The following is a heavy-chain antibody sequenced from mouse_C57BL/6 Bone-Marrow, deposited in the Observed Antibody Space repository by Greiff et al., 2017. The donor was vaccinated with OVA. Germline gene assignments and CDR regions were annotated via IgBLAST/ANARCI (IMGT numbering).Heavy chain of an antibody. V-gene: IGHV1-82*01. Sequence: QVQLQQSGPELVKPGASVKISCKASGYAFSSSWMNWVKQRPGKGLECIGRIYPGDGDTNYNGKFKGKATLTADKSSSTAYMQLSSLTSEDSAVYFCARNYGFPFAYWGQGTLVTVSA. J-gene: IGHJ3*01. CDR1: GYAFSSSW. D-gene: IGHD1-1*01. CDR3: ARNYGFPFAY. CDR2: IYPGDGDT.